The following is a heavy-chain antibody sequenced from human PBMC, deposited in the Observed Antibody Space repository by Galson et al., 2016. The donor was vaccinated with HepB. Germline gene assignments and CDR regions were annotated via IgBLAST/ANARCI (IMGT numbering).Heavy chain of an antibody. CDR1: GFTFGDYA. V-gene: IGHV3-49*03. CDR3: ARGTPDYRPYYFDY. J-gene: IGHJ4*02. CDR2: IRSKTNGGTT. Sequence: LRLSCATSGFTFGDYAMSWFRQAPGKGLEWVGFIRSKTNGGTTEYAASVKARFTISRDDSKSFAYLQMSSLNTGDTAVYYCARGTPDYRPYYFDYWGQGTLVTVSS. D-gene: IGHD4-11*01.